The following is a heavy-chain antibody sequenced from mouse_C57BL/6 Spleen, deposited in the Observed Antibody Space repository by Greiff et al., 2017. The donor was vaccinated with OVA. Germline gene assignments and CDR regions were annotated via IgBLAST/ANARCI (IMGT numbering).Heavy chain of an antibody. CDR3: ARHGGYDYVGFAY. CDR1: GFTFSSYG. V-gene: IGHV5-6*02. Sequence: EVMLVESGGDLVKLGGSLKLSCAASGFTFSSYGMSWVRQTPDKRLEWVATISSGGSYTYYPDSVKGRFTISRDNAKNTLYLQMSSLKSEDTAMYYCARHGGYDYVGFAYWGQGTLVTVSA. D-gene: IGHD2-4*01. J-gene: IGHJ3*01. CDR2: ISSGGSYT.